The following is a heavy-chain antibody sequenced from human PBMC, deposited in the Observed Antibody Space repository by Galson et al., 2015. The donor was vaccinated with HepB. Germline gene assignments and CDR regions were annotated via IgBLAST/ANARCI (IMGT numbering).Heavy chain of an antibody. J-gene: IGHJ4*02. CDR2: ISYDGSNK. D-gene: IGHD3-3*01. V-gene: IGHV3-30-3*01. Sequence: SLRLSCAASGFTFSSYAMHWVRQAPGKGLEWVAVISYDGSNKYYADSVKGRFTISRDNSKNTLYLQMNSLRAEDTAVYYCARDPYDFWSGGPFDYWGQGTLVTVSS. CDR1: GFTFSSYA. CDR3: ARDPYDFWSGGPFDY.